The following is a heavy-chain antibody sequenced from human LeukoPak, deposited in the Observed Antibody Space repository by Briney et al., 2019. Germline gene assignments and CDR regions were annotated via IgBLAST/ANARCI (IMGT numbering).Heavy chain of an antibody. V-gene: IGHV3-7*01. Sequence: GGSLRLSCAASGFAFRDYWMNGVRQAPGKGLEWVANINLGGSVILYVDSVKGRFTASRDNAENSVSLQMNSLRAEDTAVYYCAAWGLHNYWGQGTLVTVSS. J-gene: IGHJ4*02. CDR2: INLGGSVI. CDR1: GFAFRDYW. D-gene: IGHD7-27*01. CDR3: AAWGLHNY.